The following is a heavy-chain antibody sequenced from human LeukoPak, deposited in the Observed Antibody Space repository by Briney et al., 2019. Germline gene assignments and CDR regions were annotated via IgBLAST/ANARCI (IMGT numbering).Heavy chain of an antibody. Sequence: SETLSLTCSVSGGSISSSNYSWGWIRQPPGKGLEWIGSVYYSGSTYYNSSLKSRVSISVDTSKNQFSLKLSSVTAADTAVYYCARDGQLVRAFDIWGQGTMVTVSS. CDR2: VYYSGST. CDR3: ARDGQLVRAFDI. V-gene: IGHV4-39*07. J-gene: IGHJ3*02. D-gene: IGHD6-13*01. CDR1: GGSISSSNYS.